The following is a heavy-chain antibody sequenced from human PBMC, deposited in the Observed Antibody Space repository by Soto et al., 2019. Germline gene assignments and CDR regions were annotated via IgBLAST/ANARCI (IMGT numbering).Heavy chain of an antibody. CDR3: ARRYGDCFDY. CDR1: GGSISSYY. D-gene: IGHD4-17*01. V-gene: IGHV4-59*08. CDR2: IYYSGST. J-gene: IGHJ4*02. Sequence: PSETLSLTCYVSGGSISSYYWSWIRQPPGKGLEWIGYIYYSGSTNYNPSLKSRVTISVDTSKNQFSLKLSSVTAADTAVYYCARRYGDCFDYWGQGTLVTVSS.